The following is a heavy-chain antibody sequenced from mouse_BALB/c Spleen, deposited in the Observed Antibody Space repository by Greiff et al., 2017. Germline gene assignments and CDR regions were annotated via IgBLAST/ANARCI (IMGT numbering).Heavy chain of an antibody. J-gene: IGHJ2*01. CDR1: GYTFTSYW. CDR2: IYPGDGDT. V-gene: IGHV1-87*01. Sequence: QVQLQQSGAELARPGASVKLSCKASGYTFTSYWMQWVKQRPGQGLEWIGAIYPGDGDTRYTQKFKGKATLTADKSSSTAYMQLSSLASEDSAVYYCARSDGNPDYWGQGTTLTVSS. CDR3: ARSDGNPDY. D-gene: IGHD2-1*01.